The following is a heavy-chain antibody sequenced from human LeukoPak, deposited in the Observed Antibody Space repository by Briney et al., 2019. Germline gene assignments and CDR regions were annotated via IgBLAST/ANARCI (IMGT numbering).Heavy chain of an antibody. CDR1: GFTFSSYE. J-gene: IGHJ4*02. CDR2: ISSSGGTF. CDR3: ARVGYSSSWYSSFFDY. V-gene: IGHV3-48*03. Sequence: GGSLRLSCAASGFTFSSYEMTWVRQAPGKGLEWVSYISSSGGTFYYADSVKGRFTISRDNAKNALYLQMNSLRAEDTALYYCARVGYSSSWYSSFFDYWGQGTLVTVSS. D-gene: IGHD6-13*01.